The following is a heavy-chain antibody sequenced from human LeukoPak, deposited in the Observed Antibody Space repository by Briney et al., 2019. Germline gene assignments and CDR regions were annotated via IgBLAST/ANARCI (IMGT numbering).Heavy chain of an antibody. CDR3: ARLGPGSSTYMDV. CDR2: IYYSGST. Sequence: SETLSLTCAVYGGSFSGYYWSWIRQPPGKGLEWIGYIYYSGSTNYNPSLKSRVTISVDTSKNQFSLKLSSVTAADTAVYYCARLGPGSSTYMDVWGKGTTVTVSS. CDR1: GGSFSGYY. V-gene: IGHV4-59*01. D-gene: IGHD6-13*01. J-gene: IGHJ6*03.